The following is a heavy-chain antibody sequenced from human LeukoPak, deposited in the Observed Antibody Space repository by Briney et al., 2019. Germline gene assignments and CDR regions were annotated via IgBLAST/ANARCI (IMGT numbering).Heavy chain of an antibody. CDR3: ARGVYGAYFDL. V-gene: IGHV4-59*01. CDR2: REFNGYT. D-gene: IGHD4-17*01. J-gene: IGHJ4*02. Sequence: SETLSLTCSFSGGSLSGYYWSWLRQPPGKGLEWIAYREFNGYTESYPSLMSRVKISLDTSKNQLSLKLASVTAADTAVYFCARGVYGAYFDLWGQGTLVTVSS. CDR1: GGSLSGYY.